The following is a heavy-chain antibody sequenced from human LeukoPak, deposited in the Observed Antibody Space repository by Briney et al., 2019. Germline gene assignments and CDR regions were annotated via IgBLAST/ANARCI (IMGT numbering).Heavy chain of an antibody. CDR2: INDSGST. CDR3: ARRSSKHYYDGSGYYPRWFDP. V-gene: IGHV4-34*01. CDR1: GGSSSGYY. Sequence: SETLSLTWAVYGGSSSGYYWSWIRQPPGKGLGWIVEINDSGSTNYNPSVTSRVTISVDTSKNQFSLKLSSVTAPDTAVYYCARRSSKHYYDGSGYYPRWFDPWGQGTLVTVPS. J-gene: IGHJ5*02. D-gene: IGHD3-22*01.